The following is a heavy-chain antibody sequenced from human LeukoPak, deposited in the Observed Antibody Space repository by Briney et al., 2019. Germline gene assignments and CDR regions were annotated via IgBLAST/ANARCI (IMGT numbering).Heavy chain of an antibody. CDR3: ARGIAETTLNAFDL. V-gene: IGHV3-23*01. Sequence: GGSLRLSCGVSGFTFRKYSMSWFRQAPGKGLEWIASIVGDGSDKFYADSARGRFIVSRDNSKNTVYVQMDSLRPEDTAMYYCARGIAETTLNAFDLWGHGTMVIVSS. D-gene: IGHD4-11*01. J-gene: IGHJ3*01. CDR1: GFTFRKYS. CDR2: IVGDGSDK.